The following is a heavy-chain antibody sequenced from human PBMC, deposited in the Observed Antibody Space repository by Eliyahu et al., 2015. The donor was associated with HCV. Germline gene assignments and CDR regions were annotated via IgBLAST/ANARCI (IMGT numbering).Heavy chain of an antibody. D-gene: IGHD1-14*01. CDR3: ASQRGQPRSEPFDY. CDR1: GGSISSSSYY. CDR2: IYYSGST. Sequence: QLQLQESGPGLVKPSETLSLTCTVSGGSISSSSYYWGWIRQPPGKGLEWIGSIYYSGSTYYNPSLKSRVTISVDTSKNQFSLKLSSVTAADTAVYYCASQRGQPRSEPFDYWGQGTLVTVSS. V-gene: IGHV4-39*01. J-gene: IGHJ4*02.